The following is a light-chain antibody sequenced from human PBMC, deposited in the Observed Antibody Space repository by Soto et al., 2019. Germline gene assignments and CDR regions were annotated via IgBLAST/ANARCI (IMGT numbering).Light chain of an antibody. J-gene: IGKJ1*01. CDR3: QQYKHWPRT. Sequence: ETVMTQSPATLSVSPGERATLSCTASQSVSSNLVWYQQRPGRAPRLLIYGASTRATGISARFSGSGSGTEFTLTISSLQSEDFGVYYCQQYKHWPRTFGQGTKVEI. CDR1: QSVSSN. V-gene: IGKV3-15*01. CDR2: GAS.